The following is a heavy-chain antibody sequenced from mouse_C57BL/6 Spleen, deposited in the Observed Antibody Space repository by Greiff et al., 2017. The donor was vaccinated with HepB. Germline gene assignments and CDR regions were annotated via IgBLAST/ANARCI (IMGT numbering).Heavy chain of an antibody. D-gene: IGHD3-1*01. J-gene: IGHJ2*01. V-gene: IGHV1-4*01. CDR2: INPSSGYT. Sequence: QVQLKQSGAELARPGASVKMSCKASGYTFTSYTMHWVKQRPGQGLEWIGYINPSSGYTKYNQKFKDKATLTADKSSSTAYMQLSSLTSEDSAVYYCASGIGDYFDYWGQGTTLTVSS. CDR1: GYTFTSYT. CDR3: ASGIGDYFDY.